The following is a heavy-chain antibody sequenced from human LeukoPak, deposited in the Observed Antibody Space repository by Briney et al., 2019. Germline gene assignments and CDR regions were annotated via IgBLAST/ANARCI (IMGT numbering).Heavy chain of an antibody. D-gene: IGHD3-22*01. J-gene: IGHJ3*02. V-gene: IGHV3-15*01. CDR2: IKSKTDGGTT. CDR1: GFTFSNAW. CDR3: TTGVFPKWLLPPRDAFDI. Sequence: PGGSLRLSCAASGFTFSNAWMSWVRQAPGKGLEWVGRIKSKTDGGTTDYAAPVKGRFTISRDDSKNTLYLQMNSLKTEDTAVYYCTTGVFPKWLLPPRDAFDIWGQGTMVTVSS.